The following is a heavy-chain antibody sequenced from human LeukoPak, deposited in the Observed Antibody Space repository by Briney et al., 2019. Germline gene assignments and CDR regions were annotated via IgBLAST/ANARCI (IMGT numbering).Heavy chain of an antibody. CDR1: EYSFATYW. CDR3: ARPLQGIVGATGFDY. Sequence: GESLKISCQGSEYSFATYWIAWLRQMPGKGLEWMGIVYPSDSDTRYSPSFQGQVTISADKSIKTAYLQWTSLKASDTAMYYCARPLQGIVGATGFDYWGQGTLVTVSS. V-gene: IGHV5-51*01. D-gene: IGHD1-26*01. J-gene: IGHJ4*02. CDR2: VYPSDSDT.